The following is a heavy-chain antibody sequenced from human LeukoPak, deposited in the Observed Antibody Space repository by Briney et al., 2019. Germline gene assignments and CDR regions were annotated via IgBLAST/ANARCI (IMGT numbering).Heavy chain of an antibody. CDR3: ARDPRYCSGGSCINWFDP. Sequence: EASVKVSCKASGYTFISYGISWVRQAPGQGLEWMGWISAYNGNTNYAQKLQGRVTMTTDTSTSTAYMELRSLRSDDTAVYYCARDPRYCSGGSCINWFDPWGQGTLVTVSS. CDR1: GYTFISYG. D-gene: IGHD2-15*01. V-gene: IGHV1-18*01. J-gene: IGHJ5*02. CDR2: ISAYNGNT.